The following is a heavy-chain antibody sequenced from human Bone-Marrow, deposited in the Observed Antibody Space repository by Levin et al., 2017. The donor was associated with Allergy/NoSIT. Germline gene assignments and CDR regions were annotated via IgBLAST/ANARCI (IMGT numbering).Heavy chain of an antibody. Sequence: GASVKVSCKASGYTFTSYDINWVRQATGQGLEWMGWMNPNSGNTGYAQKFQGRVTMTRNTSISTAYMELSSLRSEDTAVYYCARGPYDFWSGHSLHYYYYYGMDVWGQGTTVTVSS. CDR2: MNPNSGNT. CDR1: GYTFTSYD. J-gene: IGHJ6*02. D-gene: IGHD3-3*01. CDR3: ARGPYDFWSGHSLHYYYYYGMDV. V-gene: IGHV1-8*01.